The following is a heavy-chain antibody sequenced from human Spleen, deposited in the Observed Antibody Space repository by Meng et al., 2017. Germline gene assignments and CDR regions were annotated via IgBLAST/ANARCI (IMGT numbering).Heavy chain of an antibody. CDR3: TRDGYSDCSSTSCFDY. Sequence: QGQLVQSGSELKKPGASVKVSCKASGYTFTHYAINWLRQAPGQGLEWMGWIDTNTGNPTYAQGFTGRFVFSLDTSVSTAYLQISLKADDTAVYYCTRDGYSDCSSTSCFDYWGQGTLVTVSS. J-gene: IGHJ4*02. CDR2: IDTNTGNP. V-gene: IGHV7-4-1*01. D-gene: IGHD2-2*01. CDR1: GYTFTHYA.